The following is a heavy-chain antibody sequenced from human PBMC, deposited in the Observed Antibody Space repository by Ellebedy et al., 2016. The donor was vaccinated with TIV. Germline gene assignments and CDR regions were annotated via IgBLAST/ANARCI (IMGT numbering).Heavy chain of an antibody. Sequence: SETLSLXXTVSGGSVSSGDFYWNWIRQHPGKGLAWIGYIFYSGSTYYSPSLKSRVIISQDTSKNHFSLTLSSVTAADTAVYYCARARAVAGTFALDYWGQGALVTVSS. V-gene: IGHV4-31*03. CDR2: IFYSGST. J-gene: IGHJ4*02. CDR1: GGSVSSGDFY. CDR3: ARARAVAGTFALDY. D-gene: IGHD6-19*01.